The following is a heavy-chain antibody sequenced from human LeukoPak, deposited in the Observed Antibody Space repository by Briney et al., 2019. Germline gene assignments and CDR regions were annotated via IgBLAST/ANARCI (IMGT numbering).Heavy chain of an antibody. CDR1: GFTFSSYA. D-gene: IGHD2-21*01. Sequence: GGSLRLSCAASGFTFSSYAMHWVRRAPGKGLEWVAVISYDGSNKYYADSVKGRFTISRDNSKNTLYLQMNSLRAEDTAVYYCASIPPFDPWGQGTLVTVSS. J-gene: IGHJ5*02. V-gene: IGHV3-30*04. CDR3: ASIPPFDP. CDR2: ISYDGSNK.